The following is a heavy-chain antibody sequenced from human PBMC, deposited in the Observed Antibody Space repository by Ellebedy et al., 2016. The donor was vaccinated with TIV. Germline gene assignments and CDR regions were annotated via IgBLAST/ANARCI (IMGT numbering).Heavy chain of an antibody. J-gene: IGHJ6*02. V-gene: IGHV3-11*06. D-gene: IGHD3-3*01. CDR1: RFTFSGYY. CDR2: ISSSSDSA. CDR3: ASGEAYYGMDV. Sequence: GGSLRLSCAASRFTFSGYYMSWVRQAPGKGLEWVSYISSSSDSANYADSVKGRFTISRDNAKNSLYLQMNSLRAEDTAVYYCASGEAYYGMDVWGQGTTVTVSS.